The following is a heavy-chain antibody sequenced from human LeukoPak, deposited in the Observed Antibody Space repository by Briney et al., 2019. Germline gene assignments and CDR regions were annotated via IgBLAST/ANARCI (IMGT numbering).Heavy chain of an antibody. Sequence: SETLSLTCAVYGGSFSGYYWSWIRQPPGKGLEWIGEINHSGSTNYNPSLKSRVTISVDTSKNQFSLKLSSVSAADTAVYYCASFIEYTSSDAFDIWGQGTMVTVSS. CDR1: GGSFSGYY. CDR2: INHSGST. D-gene: IGHD6-6*01. CDR3: ASFIEYTSSDAFDI. V-gene: IGHV4-34*01. J-gene: IGHJ3*02.